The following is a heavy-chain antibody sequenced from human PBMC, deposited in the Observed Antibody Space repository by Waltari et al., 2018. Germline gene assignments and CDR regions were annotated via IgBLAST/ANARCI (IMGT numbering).Heavy chain of an antibody. CDR2: ISPNSGGT. J-gene: IGHJ1*01. CDR1: GYTFTGYY. V-gene: IGHV1-2*02. CDR3: ASKQQ. Sequence: QVQLVPSGAEVKKPGASVKVSCKASGYTFTGYYMHCVRQAPGQGLDWMGWISPNSGGTNYAQKLQGRVTRTRDTSIRAAYMELSRRRADDTAVYYCASKQQWGQGTLVTVSS.